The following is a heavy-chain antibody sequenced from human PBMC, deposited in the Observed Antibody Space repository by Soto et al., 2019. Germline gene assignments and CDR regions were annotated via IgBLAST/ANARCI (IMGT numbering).Heavy chain of an antibody. Sequence: EVQLVESGGGIVQPGGSLRLSCAASGFTFSSYWMHWVRQAPGKGLVWVSRINSDESRTSYADSAKGRFTISRDNAKNTVYLPMNSLRAEDTAVYYCARGDGDYYDGNGYLGRHWGQGTLVTVSS. CDR1: GFTFSSYW. CDR2: INSDESRT. J-gene: IGHJ4*02. D-gene: IGHD3-22*01. CDR3: ARGDGDYYDGNGYLGRH. V-gene: IGHV3-74*01.